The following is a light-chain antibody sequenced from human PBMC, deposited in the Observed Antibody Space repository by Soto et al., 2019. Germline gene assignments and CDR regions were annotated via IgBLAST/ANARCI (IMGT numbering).Light chain of an antibody. Sequence: DIQMTQSPSTLSASVGDRVTITCRASQRISDWVAWYQQRPGKAPKLLIYKASALESGVPSRFSGSGSGAEFTLTISSLQPDDFATYYCQQYNGFSRTFGQGTKVEVK. J-gene: IGKJ1*01. CDR1: QRISDW. V-gene: IGKV1-5*03. CDR3: QQYNGFSRT. CDR2: KAS.